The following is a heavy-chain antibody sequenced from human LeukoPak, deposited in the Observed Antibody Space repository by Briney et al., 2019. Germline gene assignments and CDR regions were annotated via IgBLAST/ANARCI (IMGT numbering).Heavy chain of an antibody. V-gene: IGHV3-23*01. Sequence: GTLTLTCAASAFTFSNFHMSWHGQAPGKGLKWVSAINGSGGSTSYADSVKGSFTISRDNSTYTLYLQMHSLRAGESDVYYCGKQDEDYWGQGTLVTVSS. CDR3: GKQDEDY. CDR1: AFTFSNFH. CDR2: INGSGGST. J-gene: IGHJ4*02.